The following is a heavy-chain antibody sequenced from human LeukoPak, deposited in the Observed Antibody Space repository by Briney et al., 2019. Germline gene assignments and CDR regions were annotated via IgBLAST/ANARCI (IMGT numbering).Heavy chain of an antibody. CDR2: ISSSSSYI. Sequence: PGGSLRLSCAASGFTFSSYSMNWVRQAPGKGLEWVSSISSSSSYIYYADSVKGRFTISRDNAKNSLYLQMNSLRAEDTAVYYCAKPNFSGYSYGDDAFDIWGQGTMVTVSS. CDR1: GFTFSSYS. D-gene: IGHD5-18*01. J-gene: IGHJ3*02. CDR3: AKPNFSGYSYGDDAFDI. V-gene: IGHV3-21*04.